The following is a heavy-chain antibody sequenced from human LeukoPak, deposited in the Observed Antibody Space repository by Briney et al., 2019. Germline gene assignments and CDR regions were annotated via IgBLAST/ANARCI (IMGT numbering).Heavy chain of an antibody. V-gene: IGHV4-59*12. J-gene: IGHJ6*03. Sequence: SETLSLTCTVSGGSISRYYWSWIRQPPGKGLEWIGYIYYSGSTNYNPSLKSRVTMSVDTSKNQFSLKLSSVTAADPAVYYCARGGGSGYDLNYYYYYMDVWGKGTTVTVSS. CDR3: ARGGGSGYDLNYYYYYMDV. CDR2: IYYSGST. CDR1: GGSISRYY. D-gene: IGHD5-12*01.